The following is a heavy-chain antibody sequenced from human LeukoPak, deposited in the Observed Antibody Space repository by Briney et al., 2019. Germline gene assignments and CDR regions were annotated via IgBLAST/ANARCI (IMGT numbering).Heavy chain of an antibody. CDR3: AKSDCGGDCYYDFDY. Sequence: AGGSLRLSCAASGFTFSINAMSWVRQPPGRGLEWVSASSGGGDHTYYADSVKGRFTISRDNSKNTLFLQMNSLRAEDTALYYCAKSDCGGDCYYDFDYWGQGTLVTVSS. D-gene: IGHD2-21*02. CDR1: GFTFSINA. CDR2: SSGGGDHT. V-gene: IGHV3-23*01. J-gene: IGHJ4*02.